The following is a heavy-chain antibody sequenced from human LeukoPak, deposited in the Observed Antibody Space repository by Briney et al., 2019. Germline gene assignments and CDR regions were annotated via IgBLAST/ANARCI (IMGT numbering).Heavy chain of an antibody. V-gene: IGHV3-23*01. J-gene: IGHJ4*02. CDR1: GFTFSSYA. Sequence: GGSLRLSCAASGFTFSSYAMSWVRQAPGKGLEWVSAISGSGGSTYYADSVKGRFTISRDNSKNTLYPQMNSLRAEDTAVYYCAKDWLVVVALLFDYWGQGTLVTVSS. CDR2: ISGSGGST. D-gene: IGHD2-15*01. CDR3: AKDWLVVVALLFDY.